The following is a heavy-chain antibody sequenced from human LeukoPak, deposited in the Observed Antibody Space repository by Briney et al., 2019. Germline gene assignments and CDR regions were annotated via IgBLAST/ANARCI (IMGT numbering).Heavy chain of an antibody. D-gene: IGHD5-18*01. CDR2: IHYNGIT. Sequence: PSETLSLTCTVSGSMYNYYWSWIRQPPGKGLEWIGYIHYNGITNYNPSLKSRVTMSLDTSKNQVSPKLSSVTAADTAVYYCAGSPWIPSTVGDYWGQGTLVTVSS. V-gene: IGHV4-59*08. CDR3: AGSPWIPSTVGDY. J-gene: IGHJ4*02. CDR1: GSMYNYY.